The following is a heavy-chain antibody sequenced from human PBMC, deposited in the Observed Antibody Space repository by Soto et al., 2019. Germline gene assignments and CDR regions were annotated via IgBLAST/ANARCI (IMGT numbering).Heavy chain of an antibody. Sequence: PVKGSCKASGGTLRSYAISWGRQAPGQGLEWMGGIIPIFGTANYAQKFQGRVTITADESTSTAYMELSSLRSEDTAVYYCARGGLKYGDYLSYWGQGTLVTVSS. D-gene: IGHD4-17*01. CDR3: ARGGLKYGDYLSY. CDR2: IIPIFGTA. J-gene: IGHJ4*02. CDR1: GGTLRSYA. V-gene: IGHV1-69*01.